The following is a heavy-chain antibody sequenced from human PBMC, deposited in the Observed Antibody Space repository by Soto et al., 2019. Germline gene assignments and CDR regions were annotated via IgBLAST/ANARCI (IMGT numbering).Heavy chain of an antibody. J-gene: IGHJ4*02. CDR2: LYNHGKT. CDR1: GFIVSSSH. CDR3: ARLTEAERH. Sequence: PGGSLRLSCLVSGFIVSSSHMIWVRQAPGKGLEGVSILYNHGKTNYVDSVKGRFTITRDNSKNTVYLQMNSLRVEDTAVYYCARLTEAERHWGQGALVTVSS. V-gene: IGHV3-53*01. D-gene: IGHD1-1*01.